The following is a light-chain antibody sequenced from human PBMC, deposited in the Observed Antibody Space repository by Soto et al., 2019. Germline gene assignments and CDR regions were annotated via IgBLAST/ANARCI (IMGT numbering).Light chain of an antibody. J-gene: IGKJ1*01. V-gene: IGKV1-5*03. Sequence: DIQMTQSPSTLSASVGDRVTITCRASQSISTWLAWYQQKPGKAPKLLTYTASNLERGVPSRFSGSGSGTEFTLTISSLQPDDFATYYCQQHNSYPRTFGQGTKVEIK. CDR1: QSISTW. CDR2: TAS. CDR3: QQHNSYPRT.